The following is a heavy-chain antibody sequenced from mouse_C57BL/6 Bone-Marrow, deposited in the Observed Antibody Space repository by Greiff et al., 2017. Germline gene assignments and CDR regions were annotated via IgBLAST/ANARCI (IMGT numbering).Heavy chain of an antibody. CDR1: GFTSSSFG. CDR2: ISIVGSYT. J-gene: IGHJ1*03. Sequence: VQRVESGGALVKPGGSLKLPFAASGFTSSSFGMPWVRQTQDKRLEWVATISIVGSYTYYPDSVKGRFPISRDNAKNTLYLQMSSLKSEDTAMYYCARRGFHWYFDVWGTGTTVTVSS. V-gene: IGHV5-6*01. CDR3: ARRGFHWYFDV.